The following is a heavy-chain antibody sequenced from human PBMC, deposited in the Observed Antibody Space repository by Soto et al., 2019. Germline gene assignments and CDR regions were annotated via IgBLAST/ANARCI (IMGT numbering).Heavy chain of an antibody. J-gene: IGHJ6*03. D-gene: IGHD2-2*01. Sequence: ASVKVSCKASGYTFTGYYMHWVRQAPGQGLEWMGWINPNSGGTNYAQKFQGWVTMTRDTSISTAYMELSRLRSDDTAVYYCAREGGPAAMGHYYYYMDVWGKGTTVTVSS. CDR2: INPNSGGT. CDR3: AREGGPAAMGHYYYYMDV. V-gene: IGHV1-2*04. CDR1: GYTFTGYY.